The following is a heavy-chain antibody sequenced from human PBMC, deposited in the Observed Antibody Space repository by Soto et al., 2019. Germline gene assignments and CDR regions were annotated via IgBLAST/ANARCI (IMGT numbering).Heavy chain of an antibody. Sequence: SETLSLTCTVSGGSISSYYWSWIRQPPGKGLEWIGYIYYSGSTNYSPSLKSRVTISVDTSKNQFSLKLSSVTAADTAVYYCAREGLVGSYYYYGMDVWGKGTTVTVSP. J-gene: IGHJ6*04. CDR3: AREGLVGSYYYYGMDV. CDR1: GGSISSYY. CDR2: IYYSGST. D-gene: IGHD6-6*01. V-gene: IGHV4-59*01.